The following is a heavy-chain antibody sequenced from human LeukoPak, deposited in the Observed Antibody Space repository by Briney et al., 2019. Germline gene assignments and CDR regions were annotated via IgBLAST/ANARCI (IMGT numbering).Heavy chain of an antibody. CDR3: ARYYCGGDCYSGYFDY. Sequence: PSETLSLTCTVSGGSISSDYYYWSWIRQPPGKGLEWIAYIYYSGSTYYNPSLKSRVTISVDTSKNQFSLKLSSVTAADTAVYYCARYYCGGDCYSGYFDYWGQGTLVTVSS. CDR1: GGSISSDYYY. D-gene: IGHD2-21*02. CDR2: IYYSGST. V-gene: IGHV4-30-4*01. J-gene: IGHJ4*02.